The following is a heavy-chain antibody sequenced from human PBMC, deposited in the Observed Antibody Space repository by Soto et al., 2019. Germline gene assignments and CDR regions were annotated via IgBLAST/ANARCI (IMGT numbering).Heavy chain of an antibody. J-gene: IGHJ6*02. Sequence: GGSLRLSCAASGFTFNSYGMDWVRQGPGNXLEWVAFISYDSTKTYYADSVKGRFTISRDNSNSALYVQMNSLTGEDTAVYYCARTRSAWSDFHYYSLDVWGQGTTVTVSS. CDR1: GFTFNSYG. CDR2: ISYDSTKT. V-gene: IGHV3-30*03. D-gene: IGHD1-26*01. CDR3: ARTRSAWSDFHYYSLDV.